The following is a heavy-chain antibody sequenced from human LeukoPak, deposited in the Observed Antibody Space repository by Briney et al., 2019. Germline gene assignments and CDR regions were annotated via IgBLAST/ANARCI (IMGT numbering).Heavy chain of an antibody. CDR2: ICGSGASP. CDR3: AKGEGGSCSSSSCSTYFDC. V-gene: IGHV3-23*01. Sequence: GGSLRLSCAASGFTFSSYAMTWVRQAPGKGLEWVSAICGSGASPKYADSVKGRFTITRANSKNTLCLQMNSLRAEDTAVYYCAKGEGGSCSSSSCSTYFDCWGQGTLVTVSS. CDR1: GFTFSSYA. J-gene: IGHJ4*02. D-gene: IGHD2-15*01.